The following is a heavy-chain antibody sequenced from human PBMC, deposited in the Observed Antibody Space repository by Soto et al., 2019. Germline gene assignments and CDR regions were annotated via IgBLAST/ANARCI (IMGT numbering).Heavy chain of an antibody. CDR1: GYTFTSYA. CDR3: ARDSYSLYAVPAAPVWFDP. Sequence: ASVKVSCKASGYTFTSYAMHWVRQAPGQRLEWMGWINAGNGNTKYSQKFQGRVTITRDTSASTAYMELSSLRSEDTAVYYCARDSYSLYAVPAAPVWFDPWGQGTLVTVSS. J-gene: IGHJ5*02. CDR2: INAGNGNT. D-gene: IGHD2-2*01. V-gene: IGHV1-3*01.